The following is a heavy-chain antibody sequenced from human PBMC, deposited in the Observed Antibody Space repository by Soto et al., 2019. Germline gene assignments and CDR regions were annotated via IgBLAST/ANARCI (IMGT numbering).Heavy chain of an antibody. CDR3: ACIFSGGYGYGFYYYGMDV. CDR1: GGSISSSSYY. J-gene: IGHJ6*02. V-gene: IGHV4-39*01. Sequence: PSETLSLTCSVSGGSISSSSYYWGWLRQPPGKGLEWIGSIYYSGRTYYNPSLKSRVTISVDSSKNQFSLKLSSVTAADTAVYYCACIFSGGYGYGFYYYGMDVWGQGTTVTVSS. D-gene: IGHD5-18*01. CDR2: IYYSGRT.